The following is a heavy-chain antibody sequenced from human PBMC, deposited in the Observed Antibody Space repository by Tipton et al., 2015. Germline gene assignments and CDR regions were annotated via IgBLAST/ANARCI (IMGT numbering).Heavy chain of an antibody. Sequence: SLRLSCAASGFTFSSSALSWVRQAPGKGLEWVSAISASGGSSSYADSVKDRFTISRDNSENTLYLQMNSLRAEDTAVYYCAKEITSYGYVGFDYWGQGTLVTVSS. CDR1: GFTFSSSA. CDR2: ISASGGSS. D-gene: IGHD5-18*01. J-gene: IGHJ4*02. CDR3: AKEITSYGYVGFDY. V-gene: IGHV3-23*01.